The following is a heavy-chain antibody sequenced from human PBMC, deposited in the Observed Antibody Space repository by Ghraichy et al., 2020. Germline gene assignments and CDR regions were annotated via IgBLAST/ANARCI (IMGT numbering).Heavy chain of an antibody. CDR3: ARDPRQLVHDDFDV. V-gene: IGHV4-4*07. J-gene: IGHJ3*01. CDR2: IYASGIT. Sequence: SQTLSLTCAVSGGSFNAYYWSWIRQPAGKGLEWIGRIYASGITNYNPSLKSRVTLSVDTTKNQFSLRLSSVTAADTAVYYCARDPRQLVHDDFDVWGHGTMVTVSS. D-gene: IGHD1-1*01. CDR1: GGSFNAYY.